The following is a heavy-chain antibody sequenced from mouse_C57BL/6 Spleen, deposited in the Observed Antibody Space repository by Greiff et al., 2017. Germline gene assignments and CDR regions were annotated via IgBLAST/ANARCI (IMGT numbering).Heavy chain of an antibody. D-gene: IGHD3-2*02. Sequence: QVQLQQPGAELVKPGASVKVSCKASGYTFTSYWMHWVKQRPGQGLEWIGRIHPSDSDTNYNQKFKGKATLTVDKSSSTAYVQLSSLTSEDSAVYYGAMEAAQAPSGAMDDWGQGTSVTVSS. J-gene: IGHJ4*01. CDR3: AMEAAQAPSGAMDD. CDR1: GYTFTSYW. CDR2: IHPSDSDT. V-gene: IGHV1-74*01.